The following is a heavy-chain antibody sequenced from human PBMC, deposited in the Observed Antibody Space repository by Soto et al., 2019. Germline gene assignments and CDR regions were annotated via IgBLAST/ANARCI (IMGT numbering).Heavy chain of an antibody. J-gene: IGHJ6*02. CDR3: ARSPLLDYGDYEWYYYYGMDV. CDR1: GGSISSGGYY. Sequence: PSETLSLTCTVSGGSISSGGYYWSWIRQHPGKGLGWIGYIYYSGSTYYNPSLKSRVTISVDTSKNQFSLKLSSVTAADTAVYYCARSPLLDYGDYEWYYYYGMDVWGQGTTVTVSS. V-gene: IGHV4-31*03. D-gene: IGHD4-17*01. CDR2: IYYSGST.